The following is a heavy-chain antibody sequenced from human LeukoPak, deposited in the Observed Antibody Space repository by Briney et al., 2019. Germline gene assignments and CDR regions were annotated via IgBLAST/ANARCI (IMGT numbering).Heavy chain of an antibody. Sequence: PSETLSLTCTVSGGSISSSSYYWGCIRQPPGKGLECIGRIYASGSTNYNPSLKSRVTMSVDTSKNQFSLKLSSVTAADTAVYYCARGDNDYGDYEYFQHWGQGTLVTVSS. CDR3: ARGDNDYGDYEYFQH. J-gene: IGHJ1*01. CDR1: GGSISSSSYY. CDR2: IYASGST. V-gene: IGHV4-61*05. D-gene: IGHD4-17*01.